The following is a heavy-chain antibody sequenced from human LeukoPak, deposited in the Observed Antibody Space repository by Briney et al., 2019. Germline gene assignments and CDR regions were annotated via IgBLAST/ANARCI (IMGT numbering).Heavy chain of an antibody. CDR3: ARVRGSIVVVPAAVFDI. Sequence: SVKVSCKASGGTFSSYAISWVRQAPGQGLEWMGGIIPIFGTANYAQKFQGRVTITADESTSTAYMELSSLRSEDTAVYYCARVRGSIVVVPAAVFDIWGQGTMVTVSS. CDR2: IIPIFGTA. CDR1: GGTFSSYA. J-gene: IGHJ3*02. D-gene: IGHD2-2*01. V-gene: IGHV1-69*13.